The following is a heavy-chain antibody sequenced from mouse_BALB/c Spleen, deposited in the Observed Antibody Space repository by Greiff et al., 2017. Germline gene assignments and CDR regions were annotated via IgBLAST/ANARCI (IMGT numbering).Heavy chain of an antibody. CDR1: GFTFSSYT. D-gene: IGHD2-1*01. J-gene: IGHJ3*01. CDR2: ISNGGGST. Sequence: EVMLVESGGGLVQPGGSLKLSCAASGFTFSSYTMSWVRQTPEKRLEWVAYISNGGGSTYYPDTVKGRFTISRDNAKNTLCLQMSSLKSEDTAMYYCARHGNWAYWGQGTLVTVSA. V-gene: IGHV5-12-2*01. CDR3: ARHGNWAY.